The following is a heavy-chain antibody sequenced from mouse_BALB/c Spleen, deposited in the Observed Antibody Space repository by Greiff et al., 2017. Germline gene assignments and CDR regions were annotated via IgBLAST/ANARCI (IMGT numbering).Heavy chain of an antibody. Sequence: EVKLVESGPVLVKPSQSLSLTCSVTGYSITSGYYWNWIRQFPGNKLEWMGYISYDGSNNYNPSLKNRISITRDTSKNQFFLKLNSVTTEDTATYYCARDHGYYEAYWGQGTLVTVSA. J-gene: IGHJ3*01. CDR3: ARDHGYYEAY. CDR1: GYSITSGYY. CDR2: ISYDGSN. V-gene: IGHV3-6*02. D-gene: IGHD2-3*01.